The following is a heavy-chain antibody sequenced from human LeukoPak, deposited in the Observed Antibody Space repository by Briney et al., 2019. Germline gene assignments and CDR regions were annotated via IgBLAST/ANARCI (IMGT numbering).Heavy chain of an antibody. Sequence: PGGSLRLSCAASGFTVSSNYMSWVRQAPGKGLEWVSVIYSGGSTYYADSVKGRFTISRDNSRNTLYLQMNSLRAEDTAVYYCARSLEGCSGGSCYNPPDYWGQGTLVTVSS. CDR2: IYSGGST. D-gene: IGHD2-15*01. CDR1: GFTVSSNY. CDR3: ARSLEGCSGGSCYNPPDY. V-gene: IGHV3-66*01. J-gene: IGHJ4*02.